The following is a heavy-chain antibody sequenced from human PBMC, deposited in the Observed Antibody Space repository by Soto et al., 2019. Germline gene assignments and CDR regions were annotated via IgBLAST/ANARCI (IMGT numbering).Heavy chain of an antibody. D-gene: IGHD3-16*01. CDR3: ARVGQYPKVSYDSGMDV. J-gene: IGHJ6*02. V-gene: IGHV1-69*01. CDR1: GGTFSTYS. CDR2: SIPIFGTA. Sequence: QVQLVQSGAEVKKPGSSVKVSCKASGGTFSTYSISWVRQAPGQGREWMGGSIPIFGTANYAQKFQGRVTITAAESTSTTYMELRSLRSEVTAVYYCARVGQYPKVSYDSGMDVWGQGTTVNVSS.